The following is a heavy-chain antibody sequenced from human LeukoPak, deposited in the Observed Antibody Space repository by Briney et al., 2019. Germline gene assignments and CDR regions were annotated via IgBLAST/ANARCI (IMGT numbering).Heavy chain of an antibody. CDR1: GGSFSTYY. D-gene: IGHD5-18*01. Sequence: PSETLSLTCAVHGGSFSTYYWSWIRQPPGKGLEWMGEINHSGETRHNPSLKSRVTISVDTSKNQFSLKLSSVTAADTAVYYCARLPRGYSYGYYYYYGMDVWGQGTTVTVSS. CDR2: INHSGET. J-gene: IGHJ6*02. V-gene: IGHV4-34*01. CDR3: ARLPRGYSYGYYYYYGMDV.